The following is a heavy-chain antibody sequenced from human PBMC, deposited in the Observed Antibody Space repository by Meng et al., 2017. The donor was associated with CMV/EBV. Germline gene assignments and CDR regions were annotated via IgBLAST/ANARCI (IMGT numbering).Heavy chain of an antibody. CDR2: IYYSGST. V-gene: IGHV4-39*07. Sequence: SSRYYWGWIRQPPGKWLEWIGSIYYSGSTYYNPSLKSRVTISVDTSKNQFSLKLSSVTAADTAVYYCARDTDLIVVVPAAHRWFDPWGQGTLVTVSS. CDR3: ARDTDLIVVVPAAHRWFDP. CDR1: SSRYY. J-gene: IGHJ5*02. D-gene: IGHD2-2*01.